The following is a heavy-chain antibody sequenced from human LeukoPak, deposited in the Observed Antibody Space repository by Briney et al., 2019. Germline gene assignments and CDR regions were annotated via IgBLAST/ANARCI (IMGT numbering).Heavy chain of an antibody. V-gene: IGHV3-48*03. CDR3: ARVSRSGWWDDY. CDR1: GFTFSSYE. Sequence: GSVILYCAASGFTFSSYEMNWVRQAPGKGLEWVSYISGSVSDSVSTIYYADSVKGRFTISRDNAKSSLYLQMNSLRAEDTAVYYCARVSRSGWWDDYWGQGTLVSVSS. D-gene: IGHD6-19*01. CDR2: ISGSVSDSVSTI. J-gene: IGHJ4*02.